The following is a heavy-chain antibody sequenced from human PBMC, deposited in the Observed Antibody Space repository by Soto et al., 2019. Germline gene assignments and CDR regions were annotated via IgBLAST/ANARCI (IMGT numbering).Heavy chain of an antibody. CDR1: GFTFSSYS. V-gene: IGHV3-21*01. D-gene: IGHD2-2*02. CDR2: ISSSSSYI. CDR3: AGPLVPAAISSARPQLY. J-gene: IGHJ4*02. Sequence: EVQLVESGGGLVKPGGSLRLSCAASGFTFSSYSMNWVRQAPGKGLEWVSSISSSSSYIYYADSVKGRFTISRDNAKNSLYLQMNSLRADDTAVYYCAGPLVPAAISSARPQLYWGQGTLVTVSS.